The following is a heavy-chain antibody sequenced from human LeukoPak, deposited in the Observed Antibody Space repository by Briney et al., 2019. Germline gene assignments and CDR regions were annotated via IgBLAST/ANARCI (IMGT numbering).Heavy chain of an antibody. D-gene: IGHD4-23*01. CDR2: IHTSGST. Sequence: SETLSLTCSVSGGSISSYYWSRIRQPAGKGLEWIGRIHTSGSTNCNPSLKSRVTMSLDTSKNQFSLKLSSVTAADTAVYYCASSTVVTQLDYWGQGTLVTVSS. V-gene: IGHV4-4*07. J-gene: IGHJ4*02. CDR3: ASSTVVTQLDY. CDR1: GGSISSYY.